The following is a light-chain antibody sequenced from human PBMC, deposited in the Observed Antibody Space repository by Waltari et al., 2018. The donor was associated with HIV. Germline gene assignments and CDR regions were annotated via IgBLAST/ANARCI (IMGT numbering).Light chain of an antibody. J-gene: IGKJ1*01. CDR1: QSVSSTY. CDR3: QQYGSSPQT. V-gene: IGKV3-20*01. CDR2: GAS. Sequence: EIVLTQSPGTLSLSPGDRATLSCRASQSVSSTYLAWYQQKPGQAHRLLIYGASSRATGIPDRFSGSGSGTDFTLTVSRLEPEDFAVYYCQQYGSSPQTFGQGTKVEIK.